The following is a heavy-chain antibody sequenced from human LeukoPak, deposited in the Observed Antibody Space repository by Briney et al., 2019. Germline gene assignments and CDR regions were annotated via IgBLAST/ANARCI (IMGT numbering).Heavy chain of an antibody. Sequence: ASVKVSCKASGYTFTSYYMHWVRHAPEQGLECMGIINPSGGSTSYAQKFQGRVTMTRDTSTSTVYMELSSLRSEDTAVYYCARGPFVVVPAAIGWIDPWGQGTLVTVSS. J-gene: IGHJ5*02. CDR1: GYTFTSYY. CDR2: INPSGGST. V-gene: IGHV1-46*03. CDR3: ARGPFVVVPAAIGWIDP. D-gene: IGHD2-2*01.